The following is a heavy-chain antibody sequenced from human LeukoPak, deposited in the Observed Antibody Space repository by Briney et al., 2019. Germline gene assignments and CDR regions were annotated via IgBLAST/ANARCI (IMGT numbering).Heavy chain of an antibody. J-gene: IGHJ6*04. Sequence: GGSLRLSCAASGFSFGGYEMNWVRQAPGKGLEWVSYISTTSSTVYYADSVEGRFTISRDNAKNLLYLQMNSLRAEDAAVYYCAKDFPHYYESSHGTDAWGKGTTVTVSS. V-gene: IGHV3-48*03. CDR2: ISTTSSTV. D-gene: IGHD3-22*01. CDR3: AKDFPHYYESSHGTDA. CDR1: GFSFGGYE.